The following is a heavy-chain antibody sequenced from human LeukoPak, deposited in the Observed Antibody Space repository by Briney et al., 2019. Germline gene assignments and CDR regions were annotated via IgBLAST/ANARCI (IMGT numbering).Heavy chain of an antibody. D-gene: IGHD6-13*01. J-gene: IGHJ5*02. CDR1: GFTFNTYT. CDR3: AKDWVELGYNWFDP. CDR2: ISGSGGST. Sequence: GGSLRLSCAASGFTFNTYTMNWVRQAPGKGLEWVSYISGSGGSTYYADSVKGRFTISRDNSKNTLYLQMNSLRAEDTAVYYCAKDWVELGYNWFDPWGQGTLVTVSS. V-gene: IGHV3-23*01.